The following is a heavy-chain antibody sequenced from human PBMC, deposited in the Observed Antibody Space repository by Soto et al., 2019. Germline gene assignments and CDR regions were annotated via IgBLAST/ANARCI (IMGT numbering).Heavy chain of an antibody. D-gene: IGHD5-18*01. CDR1: GGSISSTGHY. CDR2: IYYSGIT. V-gene: IGHV4-39*01. CDR3: ARRRRRYSYADQ. Sequence: QLQLQESGTGPVKPSETLSLSCTVSGGSISSTGHYWGWIRQSPGKGLEWIASIYYSGITFYNPSLKSRVTISVDTSKNQFSLKLNSVTAADTAIYYCARRRRRYSYADQWGQGTLVAVSS. J-gene: IGHJ5*02.